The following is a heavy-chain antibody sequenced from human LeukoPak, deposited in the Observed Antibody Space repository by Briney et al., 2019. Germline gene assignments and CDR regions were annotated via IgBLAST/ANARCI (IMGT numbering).Heavy chain of an antibody. CDR2: IKKDGSEK. CDR1: GFTFSNYW. Sequence: GGSLRLSCAASGFTFSNYWMSWVRQAPGKGLEWVANIKKDGSEKKYVDSAKGRFTISRDNAENSLHLQMNSLRAEDTAVYYCAKEHGGGGIAGYWGQGTLVTVSS. V-gene: IGHV3-7*01. J-gene: IGHJ4*02. CDR3: AKEHGGGGIAGY. D-gene: IGHD2-15*01.